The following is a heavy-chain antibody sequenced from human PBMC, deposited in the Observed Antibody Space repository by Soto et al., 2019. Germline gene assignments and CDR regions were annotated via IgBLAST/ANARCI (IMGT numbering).Heavy chain of an antibody. V-gene: IGHV3-53*01. J-gene: IGHJ6*02. CDR3: AKALRYFDWLLRPWNSMDV. CDR2: IYSDGST. D-gene: IGHD3-9*01. CDR1: GFTVSGNY. Sequence: GESLKISCAASGFTVSGNYMSWVRQAPGKGLEWVSVIYSDGSTYYTDSVEGRFTISRDNSKNTLYLQMDSLRAEDTAVYYCAKALRYFDWLLRPWNSMDVWGQGTTVTVSS.